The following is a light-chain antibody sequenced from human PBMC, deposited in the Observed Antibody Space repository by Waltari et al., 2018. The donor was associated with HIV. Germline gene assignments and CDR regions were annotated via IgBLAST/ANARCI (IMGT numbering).Light chain of an antibody. V-gene: IGLV3-25*03. J-gene: IGLJ3*02. CDR2: KDS. CDR1: ALPKQY. CDR3: ESAHSSLWV. Sequence: SYELTQPPSVSVSPGQTARITCSGDALPKQYAYRYQQKAGQAPVLVIYKDSERPSGIPERFSGSSSGTTVTLTISGVQAEDEADYYCESAHSSLWVFGGGTKLTVL.